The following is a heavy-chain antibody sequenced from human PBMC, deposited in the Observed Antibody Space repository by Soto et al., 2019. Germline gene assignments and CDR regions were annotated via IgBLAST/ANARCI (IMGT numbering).Heavy chain of an antibody. V-gene: IGHV4-59*01. CDR1: GGSISSYY. Sequence: PSETLSLTCTVSGGSISSYYWSWIRQPPGKGLEWIGYIYYSGSTNYNPSLKSRVTISVDTSKNQFSLKLSSVTAADTAVYYCARSGDSSGYYGDDAFDIWGQGQWSPSPQ. J-gene: IGHJ3*02. D-gene: IGHD3-22*01. CDR2: IYYSGST. CDR3: ARSGDSSGYYGDDAFDI.